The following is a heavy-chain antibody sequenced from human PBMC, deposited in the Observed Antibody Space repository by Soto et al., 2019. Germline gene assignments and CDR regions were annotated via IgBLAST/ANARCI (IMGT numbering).Heavy chain of an antibody. J-gene: IGHJ3*02. Sequence: SETLSLTCAVYGGSFSGYYWSWIRQPPGKGLEWIGSIYHSGSTYYNPSLKSRVTISVDTSKNQFSLKLSSVTAADTAVYYCARQSKWGAFDIWGQGTMVTVSS. CDR3: ARQSKWGAFDI. CDR1: GGSFSGYY. D-gene: IGHD7-27*01. V-gene: IGHV4-34*01. CDR2: IYHSGST.